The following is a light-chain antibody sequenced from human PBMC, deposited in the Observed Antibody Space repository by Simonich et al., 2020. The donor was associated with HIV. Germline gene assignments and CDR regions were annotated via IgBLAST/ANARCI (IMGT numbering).Light chain of an antibody. Sequence: NFMLTQPHSVSESPGKTVTISCTRSSGSIASNYVQWYQQRPGSAPTTVIYENNQRPSGVPARFSGSIDTSSNSASLTISGLKTEDEADYYCQSYEVFGGGTKLTVL. V-gene: IGLV6-57*03. CDR1: SGSIASNY. J-gene: IGLJ2*01. CDR2: ENN. CDR3: QSYEV.